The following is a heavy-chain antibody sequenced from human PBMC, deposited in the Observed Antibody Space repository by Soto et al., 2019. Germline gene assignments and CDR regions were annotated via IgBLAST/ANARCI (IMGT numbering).Heavy chain of an antibody. V-gene: IGHV1-46*01. CDR3: ARVRRSRGDYHGY. J-gene: IGHJ4*02. D-gene: IGHD3-22*01. Sequence: XSVKVSCKASVYTFTSYYMHWVRQAPGQGLEWMGMSNPSGGSTSYAQKFQGRGTMTRDTSTSTVYMELSSLRAEYTAVYDCARVRRSRGDYHGYWGQETPVTVS. CDR1: VYTFTSYY. CDR2: SNPSGGST.